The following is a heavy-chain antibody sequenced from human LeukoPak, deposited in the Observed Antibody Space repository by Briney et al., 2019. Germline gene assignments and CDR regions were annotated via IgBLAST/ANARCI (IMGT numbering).Heavy chain of an antibody. CDR3: ARDRSGYGHSDY. J-gene: IGHJ4*02. D-gene: IGHD5-12*01. CDR2: IYYSGIP. Sequence: SETLSLTCTVSGGSISSSSYYWGWIRQPPGKGLEWIGYIYYSGIPYYNPSLKSRVSISVDTSKNQFSLKLSSVTAADTAVYYWARDRSGYGHSDYWGQGTLVTVSS. CDR1: GGSISSSSYY. V-gene: IGHV4-30-4*08.